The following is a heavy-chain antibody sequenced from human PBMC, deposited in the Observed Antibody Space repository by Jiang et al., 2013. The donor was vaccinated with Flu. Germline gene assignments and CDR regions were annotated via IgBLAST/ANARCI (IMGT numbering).Heavy chain of an antibody. CDR1: GGSISSGGYY. J-gene: IGHJ4*02. CDR2: IYYSGST. CDR3: ARGLGVYDYVWGSYRYTFDY. Sequence: SGGSISSGGYYWSWIRQHPGKGLEWIGYIYYSGSTYYNPSLKSRVTISVDTSKNQFSLKLSSVTAADTAVYYCARGLGVYDYVWGSYRYTFDYWGQGTLVTVSS. V-gene: IGHV4-31*02. D-gene: IGHD3-16*02.